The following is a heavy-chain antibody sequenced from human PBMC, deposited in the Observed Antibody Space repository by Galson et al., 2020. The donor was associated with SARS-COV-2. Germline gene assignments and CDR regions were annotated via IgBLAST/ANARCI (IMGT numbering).Heavy chain of an antibody. D-gene: IGHD3-16*01. J-gene: IGHJ6*02. Sequence: GGSLRLSCAASGFTFSSYSMNWVRQAPGKGLEWVSSISSSSSYIYYADSVKGRFTISRDNAKNSLYLQMNSLRAEDTAVYYCASNGGVWPPEDYYYGMDVWGQGTTVTVSS. CDR3: ASNGGVWPPEDYYYGMDV. CDR2: ISSSSSYI. CDR1: GFTFSSYS. V-gene: IGHV3-21*01.